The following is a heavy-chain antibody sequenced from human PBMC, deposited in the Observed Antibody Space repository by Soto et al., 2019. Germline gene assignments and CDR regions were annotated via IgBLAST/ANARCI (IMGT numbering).Heavy chain of an antibody. V-gene: IGHV6-1*01. CDR1: GDSVSSNSAA. CDR3: ARGGDSSFDY. J-gene: IGHJ4*02. CDR2: THYRSKWYN. Sequence: SQTLSLPCAISGDSVSSNSAAWNWIRQSPARGLEWLGRTHYRSKWYNDYVVSMKSRLTINPDTSKNQFSLQLNSVTPEDTAVYYCARGGDSSFDYWGQGSLVTVSS. D-gene: IGHD2-21*02.